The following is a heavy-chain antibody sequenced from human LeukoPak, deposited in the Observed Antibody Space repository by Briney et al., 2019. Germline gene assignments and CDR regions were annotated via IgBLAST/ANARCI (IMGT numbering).Heavy chain of an antibody. J-gene: IGHJ4*02. D-gene: IGHD6-6*01. CDR3: AKDGRSSAPH. CDR2: ISGSGGGP. Sequence: GGSLRLSCAASGFTFSSYAMSWVRQAPGKGLEWVSAISGSGGGPSSADSVKGRFTISRDNSKNTLYPQMNSLRVEGTAVYYCAKDGRSSAPHWGQGTLVTVSS. V-gene: IGHV3-23*01. CDR1: GFTFSSYA.